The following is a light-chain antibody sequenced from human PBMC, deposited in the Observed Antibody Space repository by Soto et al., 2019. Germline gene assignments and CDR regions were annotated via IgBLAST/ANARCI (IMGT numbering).Light chain of an antibody. J-gene: IGKJ2*03. V-gene: IGKV1-9*01. Sequence: DIQLTQSPSFLSASVGDRVTVSCRASQDINTYLAWFQQKPGKVPQLLVYPASTLQDGVPSRFSGRGSETEFTLTINNLQPEDFATYYCQHLRAYPSSFGQGTKVDIK. CDR2: PAS. CDR1: QDINTY. CDR3: QHLRAYPSS.